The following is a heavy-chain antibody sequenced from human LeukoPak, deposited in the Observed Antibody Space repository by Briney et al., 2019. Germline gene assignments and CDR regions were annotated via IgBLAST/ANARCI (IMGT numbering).Heavy chain of an antibody. D-gene: IGHD6-13*01. CDR1: GFTFSSYA. J-gene: IGHJ4*02. Sequence: TGGSLRLSCAASGFTFSSYAMSWVRQAPGKGLEWVAVISYDGSNKYYADSVKGRFTISRDNSKNTLYLQMNSLRAEDTAVYYCAKDGVKGSAAAADYFDYWGQGTLVTVSS. CDR3: AKDGVKGSAAAADYFDY. V-gene: IGHV3-30*18. CDR2: ISYDGSNK.